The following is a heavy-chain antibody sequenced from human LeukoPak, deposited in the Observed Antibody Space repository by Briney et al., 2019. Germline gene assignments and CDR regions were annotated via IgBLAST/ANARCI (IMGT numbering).Heavy chain of an antibody. CDR3: ARGRLLWFGEETYIDY. Sequence: ASVKVSCKASGYTFTSYDINWVRQAPGQGLEWMGWMNPNSGNTGYAQKFQGRVTMTRNTSISTAYMELSSLRSEDTAVYYCARGRLLWFGEETYIDYWGQGTLVTVSS. CDR1: GYTFTSYD. V-gene: IGHV1-8*01. CDR2: MNPNSGNT. J-gene: IGHJ4*02. D-gene: IGHD3-10*01.